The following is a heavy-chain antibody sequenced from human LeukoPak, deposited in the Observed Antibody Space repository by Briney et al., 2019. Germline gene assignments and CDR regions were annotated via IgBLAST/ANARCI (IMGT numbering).Heavy chain of an antibody. CDR1: GFTFSSYW. CDR2: IKQDGSEK. CDR3: AKVGTGAAADAFDI. Sequence: GGSLRLSCAASGFTFSSYWMSWVRQAPGKGLEWVANIKQDGSEKYYVDSVKGRFTISRDNSKNTLYLQMNSLRAEDTAVYYCAKVGTGAAADAFDIWGQGTMVTVSS. D-gene: IGHD3-10*01. J-gene: IGHJ3*02. V-gene: IGHV3-7*03.